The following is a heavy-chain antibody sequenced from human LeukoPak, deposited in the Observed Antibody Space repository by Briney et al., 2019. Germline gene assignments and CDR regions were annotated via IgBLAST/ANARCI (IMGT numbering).Heavy chain of an antibody. CDR3: ARLNVDTAMVNNYYYMDV. J-gene: IGHJ6*03. V-gene: IGHV5-51*01. D-gene: IGHD5-18*01. CDR2: IYPGDSDT. Sequence: GESLKISCKGSGYSFTSYWIGWVRQMPGKGLEWMGIIYPGDSDTRYSPSFQGQVTISADKSISTAYLQWSSLKASDTAMYYCARLNVDTAMVNNYYYMDVWGKGTTVTVSS. CDR1: GYSFTSYW.